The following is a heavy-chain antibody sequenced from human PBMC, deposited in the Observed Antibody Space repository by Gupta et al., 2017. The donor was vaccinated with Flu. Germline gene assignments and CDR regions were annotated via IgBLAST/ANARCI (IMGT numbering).Heavy chain of an antibody. CDR3: ATQTIVVVAATLEY. D-gene: IGHD2-21*02. V-gene: IGHV3-23*01. CDR2: T. Sequence: TYYADSVKGRFTISRDNSKNTLYLQMSSLRAEDTAVYYCATQTIVVVAATLEYWGHGTLVTVSS. J-gene: IGHJ4*01.